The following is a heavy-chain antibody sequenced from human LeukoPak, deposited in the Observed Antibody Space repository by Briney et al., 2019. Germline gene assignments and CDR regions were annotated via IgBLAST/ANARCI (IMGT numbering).Heavy chain of an antibody. CDR1: GFTFDTYA. D-gene: IGHD3-22*01. Sequence: PGGSLRLSCIASGFTFDTYAMSWVRQFPGKGLEWISTISGNGYPFVVDSVKGRFTISRDNAKKSLYLQMHSLRAEDTAVYYCARDSHKFDSSGYYPDAFDIWGQGTMVTVSS. V-gene: IGHV3-23*01. CDR2: ISGNGYP. CDR3: ARDSHKFDSSGYYPDAFDI. J-gene: IGHJ3*02.